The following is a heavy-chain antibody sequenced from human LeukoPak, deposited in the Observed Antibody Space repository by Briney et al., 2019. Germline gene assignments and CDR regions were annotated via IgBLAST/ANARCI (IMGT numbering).Heavy chain of an antibody. J-gene: IGHJ4*02. CDR1: GFTFSSYT. V-gene: IGHV3-23*01. D-gene: IGHD1-26*01. CDR2: ISGSGAST. Sequence: GGSLRLSCAASGFTFSSYTIHWVRQPPGKGLEWISGISGSGASTYYADSVKGRFTISRDDSRNTLYLQMNSLRGDDTAVYYCAKDVGKWESLHFFDYWGQGTLVTVSS. CDR3: AKDVGKWESLHFFDY.